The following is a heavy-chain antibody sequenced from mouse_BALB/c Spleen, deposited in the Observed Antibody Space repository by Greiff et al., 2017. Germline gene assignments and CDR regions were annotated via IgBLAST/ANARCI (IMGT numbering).Heavy chain of an antibody. Sequence: EVKLQEPGPGLVKPSQTVSLTCTVTGISITTGNYRWSWIRQFPGNKLEWIGYIYYSGTITYNPSLTSRTTITRDTSKNQFFLEMNSLTAEDTATYYCARDRYFYAMDYWGQGTSVTVSS. V-gene: IGHV3-5*02. CDR1: GISITTGNYR. D-gene: IGHD2-14*01. J-gene: IGHJ4*01. CDR3: ARDRYFYAMDY. CDR2: IYYSGTI.